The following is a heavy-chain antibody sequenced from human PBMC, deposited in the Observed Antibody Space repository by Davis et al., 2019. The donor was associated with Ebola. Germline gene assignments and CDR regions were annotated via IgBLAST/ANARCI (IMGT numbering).Heavy chain of an antibody. CDR1: GFTFSSYG. CDR3: VKTQFLEWSYGMDV. D-gene: IGHD3-3*01. Sequence: GESLKISCAASGFTFSSYGMHWVRQAPGKGLEWVAVIWYDGSNKYYADSVKGRFTMSRDNSKNTLFLQMSSLRAEDTAVYYCVKTQFLEWSYGMDVWGQGTTVTVSS. V-gene: IGHV3-30*02. CDR2: IWYDGSNK. J-gene: IGHJ6*02.